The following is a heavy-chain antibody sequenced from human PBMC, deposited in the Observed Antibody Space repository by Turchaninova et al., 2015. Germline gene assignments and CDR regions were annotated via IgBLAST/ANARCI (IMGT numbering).Heavy chain of an antibody. CDR2: IYYSGST. J-gene: IGHJ3*02. CDR3: ARTYYDFWSGYYKGDAFDI. V-gene: IGHV4-31*03. Sequence: ESGPGLVKPSQTLSLTCTVSGGSISSGGYYWSWLRPHPGKGLEWIGYIYYSGSTYYNPSLKSRVTSTVDTSKNQFSLKLSSVSAVDTAVYYCARTYYDFWSGYYKGDAFDIWGQGTMVTVSS. CDR1: GGSISSGGYY. D-gene: IGHD3-3*01.